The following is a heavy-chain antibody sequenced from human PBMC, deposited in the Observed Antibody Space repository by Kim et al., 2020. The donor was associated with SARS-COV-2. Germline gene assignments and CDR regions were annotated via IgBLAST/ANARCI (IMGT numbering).Heavy chain of an antibody. V-gene: IGHV3-49*03. D-gene: IGHD5-12*01. J-gene: IGHJ4*02. CDR1: GFTFGDYA. Sequence: GGSLRLSCTASGFTFGDYAMSWFRQAPGKGLEWVGFIRSKAYGGTTEYAASVKGRFTISRDDSKSIAYLQMNSLKTEDTAVYYCTRDGRWLQLKGGFDYWGQGTLVTVSS. CDR2: IRSKAYGGTT. CDR3: TRDGRWLQLKGGFDY.